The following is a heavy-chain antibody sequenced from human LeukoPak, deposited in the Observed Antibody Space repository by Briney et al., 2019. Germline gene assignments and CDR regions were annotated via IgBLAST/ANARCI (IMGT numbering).Heavy chain of an antibody. CDR3: ARDLGAAAGTGDY. J-gene: IGHJ4*02. Sequence: SQTLSLTCTVSGGSISSGGYYWSWIRQPPGKGLEWIGYIYHSGSTYYNPSLKSRVTISVDTSKNQFSLKLSSVTAADTAVYYCARDLGAAAGTGDYWGQGTLVTVSS. CDR2: IYHSGST. V-gene: IGHV4-30-2*01. D-gene: IGHD6-13*01. CDR1: GGSISSGGYY.